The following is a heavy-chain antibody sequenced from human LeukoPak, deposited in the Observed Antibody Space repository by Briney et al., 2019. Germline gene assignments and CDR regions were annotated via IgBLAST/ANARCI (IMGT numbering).Heavy chain of an antibody. CDR2: IYYSGST. CDR1: GGSISSYY. D-gene: IGHD1-26*01. Sequence: PSETLSLTCTVSGGSISSYYWSWIRQSPGKGLEWIGYIYYSGSTNYSPSLKSRVTISVDTSKNQFSLKLTSVTAADTAVYYCARSFSGSYSYWYFDIWGRGTLVTVSS. V-gene: IGHV4-59*08. CDR3: ARSFSGSYSYWYFDI. J-gene: IGHJ2*01.